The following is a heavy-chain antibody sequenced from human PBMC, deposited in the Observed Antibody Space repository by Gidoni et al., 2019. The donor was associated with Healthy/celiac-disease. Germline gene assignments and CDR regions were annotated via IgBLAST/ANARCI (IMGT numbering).Heavy chain of an antibody. D-gene: IGHD3-10*01. CDR1: GFTFDDYA. CDR2: ISWNSGSI. CDR3: AKDLHYYGSGSYYSAFDI. Sequence: EVQLVESGGGLVQPGRSLRLSCAASGFTFDDYAMHWVRQAPGKGLEWVSGISWNSGSIGYADSVKGRFTISRDNAKNSLYLQMNSLRAEDTALYYCAKDLHYYGSGSYYSAFDIWGQGTMVTVSS. J-gene: IGHJ3*02. V-gene: IGHV3-9*01.